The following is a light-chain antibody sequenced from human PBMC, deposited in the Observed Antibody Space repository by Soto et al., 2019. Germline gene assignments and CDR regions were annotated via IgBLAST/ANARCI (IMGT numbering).Light chain of an antibody. CDR2: QDT. CDR1: FLGDKY. V-gene: IGLV3-1*01. J-gene: IGLJ1*01. CDR3: QAWDSSTASYV. Sequence: SYELTQPPSVSVSPGQTASITCSGNFLGDKYASWYQLRPGQSPVLVIHQDTKRPSGIPERFSGSNSGNRATLTISGTQAMDEADYYCQAWDSSTASYVFGPGTKVTVL.